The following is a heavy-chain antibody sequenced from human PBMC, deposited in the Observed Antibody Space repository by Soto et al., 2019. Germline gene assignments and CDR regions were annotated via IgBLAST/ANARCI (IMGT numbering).Heavy chain of an antibody. D-gene: IGHD2-15*01. CDR2: IYWDDDK. Sequence: GPTLVNATQTLSQTCTFSGFSLSTSAVGVGWIRQPPGKALEWPAFIYWDDDKRYSPSLKSSLTITKDTSKNQVVLAMTNMDPVDTATYYCAHLVVAGLTYYFDYWGQGTLVTVSS. CDR3: AHLVVAGLTYYFDY. CDR1: GFSLSTSAVG. V-gene: IGHV2-5*02. J-gene: IGHJ4*02.